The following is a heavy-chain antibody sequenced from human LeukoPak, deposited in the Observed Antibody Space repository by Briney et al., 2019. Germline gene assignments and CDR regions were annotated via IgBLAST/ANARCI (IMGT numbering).Heavy chain of an antibody. CDR2: ISYDGSNK. CDR1: GFTFSSYG. D-gene: IGHD3-3*01. J-gene: IGHJ5*02. V-gene: IGHV3-30*03. CDR3: ARHGRFLNWFDP. Sequence: QSGGSLRLSCAASGFTFSSYGMHWVRQAPGKGLEWVAVISYDGSNKYYADSVKGRFTISRDNSKNTLYLQMNSLRAEDTAVYYCARHGRFLNWFDPWGQGTLVTVSS.